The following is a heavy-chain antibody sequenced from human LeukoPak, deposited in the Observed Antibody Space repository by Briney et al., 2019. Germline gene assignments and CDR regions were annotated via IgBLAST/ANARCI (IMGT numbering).Heavy chain of an antibody. CDR3: ARVRDGYNWTWRPFDY. D-gene: IGHD5-24*01. J-gene: IGHJ4*02. CDR2: ISYDGSNK. Sequence: GGSLRPSCAASGFTFSSYAMHWVRQAPGKGLEAVAVISYDGSNKYYADSVKGRFTISRDNSKNTLYLQMNSLRAEDTAVYYCARVRDGYNWTWRPFDYWGQGTLVTVSS. V-gene: IGHV3-30-3*01. CDR1: GFTFSSYA.